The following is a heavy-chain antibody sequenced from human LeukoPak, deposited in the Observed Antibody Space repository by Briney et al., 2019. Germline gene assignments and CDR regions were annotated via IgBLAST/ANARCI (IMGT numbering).Heavy chain of an antibody. CDR2: IYPDDSDI. Sequence: GESLKISCKGIGYTFTSYWIGWVHQMPGKGLEWRGIIYPDDSDITYSPSFQGQGTISADKSISTAYLQWNSLKASDTAMYYCARRLMYYYDTSGYDVAFDIWGQGTMVTVSS. CDR3: ARRLMYYYDTSGYDVAFDI. CDR1: GYTFTSYW. V-gene: IGHV5-51*07. J-gene: IGHJ3*02. D-gene: IGHD3-22*01.